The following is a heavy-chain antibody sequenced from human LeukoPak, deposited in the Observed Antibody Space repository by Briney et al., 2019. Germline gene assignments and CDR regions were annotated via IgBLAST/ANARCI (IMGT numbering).Heavy chain of an antibody. CDR3: ARTYYYDSSGLYYFDY. CDR2: ISSSSSYI. V-gene: IGHV3-21*01. J-gene: IGHJ4*02. D-gene: IGHD3-22*01. CDR1: GFTLSSYS. Sequence: GGSLRLSCAASGFTLSSYSMNWVRQAPGKGLEWVSSISSSSSYIYYADSVKGRFTISRDNAKKSLYLQMNSLRAEDTAVYYCARTYYYDSSGLYYFDYWGQGTLVTVSS.